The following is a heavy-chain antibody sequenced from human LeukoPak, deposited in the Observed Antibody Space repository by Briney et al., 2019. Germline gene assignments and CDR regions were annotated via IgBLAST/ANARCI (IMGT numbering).Heavy chain of an antibody. Sequence: PGGSLRLSCAASGFTFSNNEMNWVRQAPGKGLEWVSYMRRGGNTIYYSDSVKGRFTISRDTAENSLSLQMNSLRAEDTAVYYCARNTGYSYGYFDYWGQGNLVTVSS. CDR3: ARNTGYSYGYFDY. CDR1: GFTFSNNE. J-gene: IGHJ4*02. V-gene: IGHV3-48*03. D-gene: IGHD5-18*01. CDR2: MRRGGNTI.